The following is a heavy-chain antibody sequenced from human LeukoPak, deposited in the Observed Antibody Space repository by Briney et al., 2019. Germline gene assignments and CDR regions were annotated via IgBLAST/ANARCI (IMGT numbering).Heavy chain of an antibody. V-gene: IGHV1-69*04. Sequence: SVKVSCKASGGTFSSYAISWVRQAPGQGLEWMGRIIPILGIANYAQKFQGRVTITADKSTSTAYMELSSLRSEDTAVYYCASSPDSYGYPYYYGMDVWGQGTTVTVSS. D-gene: IGHD5-18*01. CDR2: IIPILGIA. J-gene: IGHJ6*02. CDR1: GGTFSSYA. CDR3: ASSPDSYGYPYYYGMDV.